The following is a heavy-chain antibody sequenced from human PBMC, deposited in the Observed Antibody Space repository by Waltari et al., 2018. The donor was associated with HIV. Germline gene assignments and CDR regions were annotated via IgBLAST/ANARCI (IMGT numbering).Heavy chain of an antibody. V-gene: IGHV4-34*01. Sequence: QVQLQQWGSGLLKPSETLSLTCAVYGGSFSDYYWSWIRESPGKGLEWIGEMNHGGTTTYNPSLKSRLTLSVDTSKKQFSLKMSSVTAADTAVYYCARAVSWGYRPQMRFDSWGQGTLVTVS. J-gene: IGHJ5*01. D-gene: IGHD3-16*01. CDR3: ARAVSWGYRPQMRFDS. CDR2: MNHGGTT. CDR1: GGSFSDYY.